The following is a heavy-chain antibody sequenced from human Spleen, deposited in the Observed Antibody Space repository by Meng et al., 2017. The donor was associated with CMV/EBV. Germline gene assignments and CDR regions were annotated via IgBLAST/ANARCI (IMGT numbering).Heavy chain of an antibody. J-gene: IGHJ3*02. D-gene: IGHD2-2*01. CDR3: AREGPAATDAFDI. CDR1: GFTFSSYG. CDR2: ISYDGSNK. V-gene: IGHV3-30-3*01. Sequence: GESLKISCAVSGFTFSSYGMHWVRQAPGKGLEWVAIISYDGSNKYYADSVKGRFTISRDNSKNTLYLQMSSLRAEDTAVYYCAREGPAATDAFDIWGQGSMVTVSS.